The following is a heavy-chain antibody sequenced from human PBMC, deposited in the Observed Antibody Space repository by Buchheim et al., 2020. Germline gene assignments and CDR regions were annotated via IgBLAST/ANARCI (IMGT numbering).Heavy chain of an antibody. Sequence: EVQLVESGGGLVQPGGSLRLSCTASGFTFRSYEMNWVRQAPGKGLEWVSYITSSGSIMYYADSVKGRFTITRDKAKNSLYIQMDSLRAEDTAVYYCTTGDDFWSAYRFDYWGQGTL. CDR3: TTGDDFWSAYRFDY. CDR2: ITSSGSIM. J-gene: IGHJ4*02. V-gene: IGHV3-48*03. D-gene: IGHD3-3*01. CDR1: GFTFRSYE.